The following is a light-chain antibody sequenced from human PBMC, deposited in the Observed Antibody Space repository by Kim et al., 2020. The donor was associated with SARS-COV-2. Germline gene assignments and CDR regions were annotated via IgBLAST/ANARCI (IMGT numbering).Light chain of an antibody. Sequence: GKSITISCTGTRLDVGGYTYFSWYQQHPGKAPKLMIYDVHNRPTGVSARFAGCKSGNTASLTISGLQAYDEADYYCSSWASTTSYVFGAGTKVTVL. CDR2: DVH. J-gene: IGLJ1*01. V-gene: IGLV2-14*03. CDR1: RLDVGGYTY. CDR3: SSWASTTSYV.